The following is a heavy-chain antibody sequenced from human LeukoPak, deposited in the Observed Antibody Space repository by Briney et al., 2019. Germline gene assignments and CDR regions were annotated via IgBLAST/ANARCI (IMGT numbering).Heavy chain of an antibody. CDR2: ISGSGGST. J-gene: IGHJ4*02. D-gene: IGHD4-23*01. Sequence: GGSLTLSCAASGFTFSDYAMSWVRQAPGKGLEWGSGISGSGGSTYFADSVKGRFTISRDNSKNTLYLQMNSLRAEDTAVYYCAIVLNWAVAHWGQGTVVSVSS. V-gene: IGHV3-23*01. CDR3: AIVLNWAVAH. CDR1: GFTFSDYA.